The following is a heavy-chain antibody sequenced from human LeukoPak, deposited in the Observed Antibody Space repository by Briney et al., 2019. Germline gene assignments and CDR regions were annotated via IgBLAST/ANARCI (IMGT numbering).Heavy chain of an antibody. Sequence: SETLSLTCTVSGGSISSYHWSWIRQPPGKGLEWIGYLYNSGSTKYNPSLKSQVTISVDTSKNQFSLKLSSVTAADTAVYYCARHAPGPYYFDYWGQGTPVTVSS. J-gene: IGHJ4*02. CDR1: GGSISSYH. CDR3: ARHAPGPYYFDY. CDR2: LYNSGST. V-gene: IGHV4-59*08.